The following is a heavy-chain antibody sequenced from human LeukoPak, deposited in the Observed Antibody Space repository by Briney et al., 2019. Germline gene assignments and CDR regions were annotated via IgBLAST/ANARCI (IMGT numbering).Heavy chain of an antibody. J-gene: IGHJ3*02. CDR2: IYYTGST. CDR1: GGSISSSSYY. Sequence: SETLSLTCTVSGGSISSSSYYWGWIRQPPGKGLEWIGSIYYTGSTYYNPSLKSRVTISVDTSKNQFSLKLSSVTAADTAVYYCARDVAYCGGACYTDAFDIWGQGTMVTVSS. CDR3: ARDVAYCGGACYTDAFDI. V-gene: IGHV4-39*02. D-gene: IGHD2-21*02.